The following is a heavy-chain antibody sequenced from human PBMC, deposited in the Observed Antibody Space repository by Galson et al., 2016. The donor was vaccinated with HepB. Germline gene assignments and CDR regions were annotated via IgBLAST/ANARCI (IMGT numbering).Heavy chain of an antibody. CDR3: ARELQDFARFGMDV. Sequence: QSGAEVKRPGASVKVSCGTSGYTLTSYGISWVRQAPGQGLEWMGWISAYTGDIKYAQKFQGRVTMTTDTSTSTAYMELRSLRSDDTAVYYCARELQDFARFGMDVWGQGTTVIVSS. J-gene: IGHJ6*02. CDR1: GYTLTSYG. D-gene: IGHD2-15*01. V-gene: IGHV1-18*01. CDR2: ISAYTGDI.